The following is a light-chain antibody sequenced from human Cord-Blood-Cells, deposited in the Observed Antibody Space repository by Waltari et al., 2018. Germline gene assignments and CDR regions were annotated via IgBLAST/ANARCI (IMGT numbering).Light chain of an antibody. CDR2: DAS. J-gene: IGKJ4*01. V-gene: IGKV1-33*01. CDR1: QDISNH. CDR3: QQYDNLPPLT. Sequence: DIQMTQSPSSLSASVGDRVTITCQASQDISNHLNWYQQKPGKAPKLLIYDASNLETGVPSRSSGSGSGTDFTFTISSLQPEDIATYYCQQYDNLPPLTFGGGTKVEIK.